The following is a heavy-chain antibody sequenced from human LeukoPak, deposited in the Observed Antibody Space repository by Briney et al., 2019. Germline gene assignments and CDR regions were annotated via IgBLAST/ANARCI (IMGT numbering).Heavy chain of an antibody. J-gene: IGHJ6*03. Sequence: ASVKVSCKASGYTFTSYYMHWVRQAPGQGLEWMGIINPSGGSTSYAQKFQGRVTMTRDMSTSTVYMELSSLRSEDTAVYYCARGGAHYYDSSGYYRPLDYYYMDVWGKGTTVTVSS. V-gene: IGHV1-46*01. CDR3: ARGGAHYYDSSGYYRPLDYYYMDV. D-gene: IGHD3-22*01. CDR2: INPSGGST. CDR1: GYTFTSYY.